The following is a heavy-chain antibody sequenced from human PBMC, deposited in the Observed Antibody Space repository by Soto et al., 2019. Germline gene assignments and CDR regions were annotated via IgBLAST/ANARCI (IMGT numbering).Heavy chain of an antibody. CDR3: AKEGRAYCGGDCDAFDI. CDR1: GFTFSRYG. Sequence: LRLSCAASGFTFSRYGMHWVRQAPGKGLEWVAVISYDGSNKYYADSVKGRFTISRDNSKNTLYLQMNSLRAEDTAVYYCAKEGRAYCGGDCDAFDIWGQGTMVTVS. D-gene: IGHD2-21*02. CDR2: ISYDGSNK. V-gene: IGHV3-30*18. J-gene: IGHJ3*02.